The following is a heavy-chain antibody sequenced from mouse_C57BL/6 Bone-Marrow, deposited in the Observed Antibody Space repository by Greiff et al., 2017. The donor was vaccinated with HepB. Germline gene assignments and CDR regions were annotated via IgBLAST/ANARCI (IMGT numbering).Heavy chain of an antibody. D-gene: IGHD1-1*01. CDR3: ARGYGSSYFDY. CDR2: IYPRSGNT. CDR1: GYTFTSYG. J-gene: IGHJ2*01. V-gene: IGHV1-81*01. Sequence: VQRVESGAELARPGASVKLSCKASGYTFTSYGISWVKQRTGQGLEWIGEIYPRSGNTYYNEKFKGKATLTADKSSSTAYMELRSLTSEDSAVYFCARGYGSSYFDYWGQGTTLTVSS.